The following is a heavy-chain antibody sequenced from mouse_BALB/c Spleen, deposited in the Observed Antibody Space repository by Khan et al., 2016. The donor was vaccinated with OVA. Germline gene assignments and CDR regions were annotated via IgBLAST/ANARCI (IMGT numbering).Heavy chain of an antibody. CDR2: IWSGGST. V-gene: IGHV2-2*02. D-gene: IGHD2-4*01. J-gene: IGHJ3*01. CDR3: AGNYDYDEGLAY. Sequence: VKLMESGPGLVQPSQSLSITCTVSGFSLTTYGVHWVRQSPGKGLEWLGVIWSGGSTDYNAAFISRLSISKDNSKSQVFFKMNSLQANDTAIYYCAGNYDYDEGLAYWGQGTLVTVSA. CDR1: GFSLTTYG.